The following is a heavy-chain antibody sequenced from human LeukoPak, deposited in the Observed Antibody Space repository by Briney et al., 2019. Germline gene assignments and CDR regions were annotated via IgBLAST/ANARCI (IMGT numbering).Heavy chain of an antibody. CDR2: ITTDGSST. Sequence: GGSLRLSCAASGFTFSSYWMHWVRQAPGKGLMWVSLITTDGSSTTYADSVKGRFTISRDNAKNTLYLQMNSLRAEDTAVYYCARDYYSGSRDLDYWGQGTLVSVSS. CDR1: GFTFSSYW. CDR3: ARDYYSGSRDLDY. V-gene: IGHV3-74*01. J-gene: IGHJ4*02. D-gene: IGHD3-22*01.